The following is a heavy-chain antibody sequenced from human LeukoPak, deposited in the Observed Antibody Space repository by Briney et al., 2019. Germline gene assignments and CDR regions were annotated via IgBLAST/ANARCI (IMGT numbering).Heavy chain of an antibody. V-gene: IGHV3-30*02. CDR3: AKGVGGSANYYYMDV. CDR1: GFTFATYG. J-gene: IGHJ6*03. CDR2: IPYDGSNK. D-gene: IGHD3-10*01. Sequence: PGGSLRLSCAASGFTFATYGMHWVRLAPGKGLEWVAFIPYDGSNKFYADSVKGRFTISRDNSKNTLYLQMNSLRAEDTAVYYCAKGVGGSANYYYMDVWGKGTTVTVSS.